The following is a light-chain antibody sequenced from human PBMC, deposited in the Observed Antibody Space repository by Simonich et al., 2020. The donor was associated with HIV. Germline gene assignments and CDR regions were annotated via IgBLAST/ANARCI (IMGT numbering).Light chain of an antibody. CDR3: SSYTSSTTLV. J-gene: IGLJ3*02. CDR1: SSDVGGYNY. V-gene: IGLV2-14*03. Sequence: QSALTQPASVSGSPGQSITISCTGTSSDVGGYNYVSWYQQHPGKAPKLMIYDVSKRPSGFSNRFSGSKSGNTASLTISGLQAEDEADYYCSSYTSSTTLVFGGGTKLTAL. CDR2: DVS.